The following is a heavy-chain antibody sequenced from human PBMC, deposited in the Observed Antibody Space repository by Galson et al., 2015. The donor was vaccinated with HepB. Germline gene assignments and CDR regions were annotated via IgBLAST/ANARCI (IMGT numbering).Heavy chain of an antibody. V-gene: IGHV5-51*01. CDR1: GSSFTSYW. J-gene: IGHJ5*02. Sequence: QSGAEVKKPGESLKISYKGSGSSFTSYWIGWVRQMPGKGLEWMGITYPGDSDTRYSPSFQGQVTISADKSISTAYLQWSSLKASDTAMYYCARQWRFHQPTTGGWFDPWGQGTLVTVSS. CDR2: TYPGDSDT. D-gene: IGHD2-2*01. CDR3: ARQWRFHQPTTGGWFDP.